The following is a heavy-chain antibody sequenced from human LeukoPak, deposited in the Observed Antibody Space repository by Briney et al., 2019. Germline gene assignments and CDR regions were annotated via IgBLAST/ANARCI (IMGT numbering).Heavy chain of an antibody. Sequence: ASVKVSCKASGGTFSSYAISWVRQAPGQGLEWMGGIIPIFGTANYAQKFQGRVTITADESTSTAYMELSSLRSEDTAVYYCARTALAYCGGACRSPFASWGQGTLVTVSS. D-gene: IGHD2-21*02. CDR2: IIPIFGTA. CDR3: ARTALAYCGGACRSPFAS. V-gene: IGHV1-69*13. CDR1: GGTFSSYA. J-gene: IGHJ4*02.